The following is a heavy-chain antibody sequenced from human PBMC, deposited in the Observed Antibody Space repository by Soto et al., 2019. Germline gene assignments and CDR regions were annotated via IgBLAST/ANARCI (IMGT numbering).Heavy chain of an antibody. J-gene: IGHJ4*02. CDR1: GGSISSGGYY. D-gene: IGHD5-12*01. Sequence: SETLSLTCTVSGGSISSGGYYWSWIRQHPGKGLEWIGYIYYSGSTYYNPSLKSRVTISVDTSKNQFSLKLSSVTAADTAVYYCARARDGYNILWGQGTLVTVSS. CDR2: IYYSGST. CDR3: ARARDGYNIL. V-gene: IGHV4-31*03.